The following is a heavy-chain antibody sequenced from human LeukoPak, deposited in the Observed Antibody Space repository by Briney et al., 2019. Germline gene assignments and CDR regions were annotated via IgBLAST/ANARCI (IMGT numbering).Heavy chain of an antibody. Sequence: ASVKVSCKASGYTFTGYYMHWVRQAPGQGLEWMGWISPNSGGTNYAQKFQGRVTMTRDTSISTAYMELSRLRSDDTAVYYCARGLTYYYYGMDVWGQGTTVTVSS. CDR2: ISPNSGGT. CDR3: ARGLTYYYYGMDV. J-gene: IGHJ6*02. D-gene: IGHD3/OR15-3a*01. V-gene: IGHV1-2*02. CDR1: GYTFTGYY.